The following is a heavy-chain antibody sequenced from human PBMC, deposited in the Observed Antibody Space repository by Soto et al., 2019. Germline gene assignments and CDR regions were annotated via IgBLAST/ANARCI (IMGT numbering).Heavy chain of an antibody. D-gene: IGHD6-13*01. CDR2: IYYSGST. Sequence: PSETLSLTCTVSGGSISSSSYYWGWIRQPPGKGLEWIGSIYYSGSTYYTPSLKSRVTISVDTSKNQFSLKLSSVTAADTAVYYCARHRGSTGHYYYGMDVWGQGTTVTVSS. CDR3: ARHRGSTGHYYYGMDV. CDR1: GGSISSSSYY. V-gene: IGHV4-39*01. J-gene: IGHJ6*02.